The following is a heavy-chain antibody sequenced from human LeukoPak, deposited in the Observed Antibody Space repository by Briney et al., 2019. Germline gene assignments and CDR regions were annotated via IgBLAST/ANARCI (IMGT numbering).Heavy chain of an antibody. CDR3: ATWNALGSGWFDP. D-gene: IGHD3-16*01. CDR1: GGSISSSSYY. Sequence: SETLSLTCTVSGGSISSSSYYWGWIRQPAGKGLEWIGRIYTTGSTNFNPSLKSRVTISVDTSKNQFSLKLNSVTTADTAVYYCATWNALGSGWFDPWGQGILVTVSS. CDR2: IYTTGST. V-gene: IGHV4-61*02. J-gene: IGHJ5*02.